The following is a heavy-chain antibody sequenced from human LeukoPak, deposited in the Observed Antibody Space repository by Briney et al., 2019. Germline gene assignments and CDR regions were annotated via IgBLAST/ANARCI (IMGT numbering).Heavy chain of an antibody. J-gene: IGHJ4*02. D-gene: IGHD2-2*01. CDR1: GYSFTSYW. V-gene: IGHV5-10-1*01. CDR2: IDPSDSYT. CDR3: ARRYCSSTSCQLDY. Sequence: GESLKISCKGSGYSFTSYWISWVRQMPGKGREWMGRIDPSDSYTNYSPSFQGHVTISADKSISTAYLQWSSLKASDTAMYYCARRYCSSTSCQLDYWGQGTLVTVSS.